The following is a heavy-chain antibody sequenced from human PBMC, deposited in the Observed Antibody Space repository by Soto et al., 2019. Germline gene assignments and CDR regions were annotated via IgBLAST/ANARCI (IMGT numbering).Heavy chain of an antibody. V-gene: IGHV5-51*01. CDR2: IYPGDSDT. D-gene: IGHD1-26*01. J-gene: IGHJ6*02. CDR3: ARREYGEGATTYYYYYGMDV. Sequence: GESLKISCKGSGYSFTSYWIGWVRQMPGKGLEWMGIIYPGDSDTRYSPSFQGQVTISADKSISTAYLQWSSLKASDTAMYYCARREYGEGATTYYYYYGMDVWGQGTTVTVSS. CDR1: GYSFTSYW.